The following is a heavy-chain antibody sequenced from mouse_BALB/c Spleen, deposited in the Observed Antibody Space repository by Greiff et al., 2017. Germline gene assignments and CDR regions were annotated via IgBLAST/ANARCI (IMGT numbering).Heavy chain of an antibody. CDR1: GYSITSGYY. D-gene: IGHD2-14*01. V-gene: IGHV3-6*02. CDR3: ASLRYDQGYFDY. CDR2: ISYDGSN. J-gene: IGHJ2*01. Sequence: EVQLQQSGPGLVKPSQSLSLTCSVTGYSITSGYYWNWIRQFPGNKLEWMGYISYDGSNNYNPSLKNRISITRDTSKNQFFLKLNSVTTEDTATYYCASLRYDQGYFDYWGQGTTLTVSS.